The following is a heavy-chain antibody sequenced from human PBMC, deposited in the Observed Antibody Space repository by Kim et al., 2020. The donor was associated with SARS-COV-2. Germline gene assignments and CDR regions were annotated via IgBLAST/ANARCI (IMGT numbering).Heavy chain of an antibody. CDR3: AKGPVGSSWYSLSFADY. Sequence: GGSLRLSCAASGFTFSSYAMSWVRQAPGKGLEWVSAISGSGGSTYYADSVKGRFTISRDNSKNTLYLQMNSLRAADTAVYYCAKGPVGSSWYSLSFADYWGQRTLVTVSS. V-gene: IGHV3-23*01. CDR2: ISGSGGST. CDR1: GFTFSSYA. D-gene: IGHD6-13*01. J-gene: IGHJ4*02.